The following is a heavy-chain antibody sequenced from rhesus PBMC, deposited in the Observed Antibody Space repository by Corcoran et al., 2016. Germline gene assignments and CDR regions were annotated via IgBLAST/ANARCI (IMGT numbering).Heavy chain of an antibody. Sequence: EVQLVQSGAEVKKPGASVKVSCKVSGYTFTELSMHWVRQAPGKGLEEMGGVEPVYGEIIHAEKFQGRVTMTEDTSTDTAYMELSSLRSEDTAVYYCARARGLYNSLDVWGRGVLVTVSS. D-gene: IGHD2-39*01. CDR2: VEPVYGEI. CDR1: GYTFTELS. CDR3: ARARGLYNSLDV. V-gene: IGHV1-156*01. J-gene: IGHJ5-2*02.